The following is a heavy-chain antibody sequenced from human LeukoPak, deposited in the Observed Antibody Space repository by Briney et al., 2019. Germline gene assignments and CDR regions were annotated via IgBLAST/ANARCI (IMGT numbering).Heavy chain of an antibody. V-gene: IGHV3-11*01. Sequence: GGSLRLSCAASGFPFSDYYMSWVRQAPGKGLEWVSYISSSGDTIYYADSVKGRFTISRDNAKNSVHLQMNSLRAEDTAVYYCARVVHYGSGPAVGWGQGTLVTVSS. CDR1: GFPFSDYY. D-gene: IGHD3-10*01. CDR2: ISSSGDTI. J-gene: IGHJ4*02. CDR3: ARVVHYGSGPAVG.